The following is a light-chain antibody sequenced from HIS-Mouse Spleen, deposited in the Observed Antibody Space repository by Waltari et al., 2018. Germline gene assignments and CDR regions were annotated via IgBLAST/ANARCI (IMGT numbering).Light chain of an antibody. V-gene: IGLV1-47*01. CDR2: RNN. J-gene: IGLJ2*01. CDR3: AAWDDSLSGHVV. Sequence: QSVLTQPPSASGTPAQRVAISCSGSSSTTGSNYGSWYQQLPGTAPKLLIYRNNQRPSGVPDRFSGSKSGTSASLAISGLRSEDEADYYCAAWDDSLSGHVVFGGGTKLTVL. CDR1: SSTTGSNY.